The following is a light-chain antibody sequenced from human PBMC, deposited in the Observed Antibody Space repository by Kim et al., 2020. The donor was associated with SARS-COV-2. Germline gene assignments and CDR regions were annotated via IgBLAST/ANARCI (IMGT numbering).Light chain of an antibody. V-gene: IGLV3-21*04. Sequence: SYELTQPPSVSVAPGKTARITCGGNNIGSKSVHWYQQKPGQAPVLVIYYDSDRPSGIPERFSGSNSGNTATLTISRVEAGDEADYYCHVWDSRSDHHYV. CDR2: YDS. CDR1: NIGSKS. J-gene: IGLJ1*01. CDR3: HVWDSRSDHHYV.